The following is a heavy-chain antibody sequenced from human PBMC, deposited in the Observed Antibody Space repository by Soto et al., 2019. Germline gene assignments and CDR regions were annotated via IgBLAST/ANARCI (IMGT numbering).Heavy chain of an antibody. D-gene: IGHD3-10*01. CDR2: LKPDNGGT. CDR1: GYTFTGHY. J-gene: IGHJ6*02. Sequence: QVQLVQSGAEVKPPGASVKVSCKASGYTFTGHYMHWVRQVSGRRLEFLGWLKPDNGGTYYAPKFQGRVTFTRDTSKTTAYVEMSGLQSDDTAVYFCARDLCPLGSGSPCPTFGMDLWGQGTTVAVSS. V-gene: IGHV1-2*02. CDR3: ARDLCPLGSGSPCPTFGMDL.